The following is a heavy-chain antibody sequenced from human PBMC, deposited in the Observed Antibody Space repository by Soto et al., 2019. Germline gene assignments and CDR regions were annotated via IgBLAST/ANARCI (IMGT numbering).Heavy chain of an antibody. V-gene: IGHV3-64D*06. Sequence: GGSLRLSCSASGFIFSESTIYWVRQVPGKGLEAISAVSTSGRSTYYADSVKDRFTISRDNSKNTLFLQMGSLRPEDTAIYYCVKQENGFDGVAFDYWGQGTQVTVSS. CDR2: VSTSGRST. CDR3: VKQENGFDGVAFDY. J-gene: IGHJ4*02. CDR1: GFIFSEST. D-gene: IGHD2-15*01.